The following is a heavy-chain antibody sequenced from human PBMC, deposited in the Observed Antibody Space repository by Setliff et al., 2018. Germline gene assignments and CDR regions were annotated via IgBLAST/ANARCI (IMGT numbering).Heavy chain of an antibody. J-gene: IGHJ4*02. V-gene: IGHV1-18*01. D-gene: IGHD2-8*01. Sequence: ASVKVSCKASGYTLSNSILSWVRQAPGQGLEWVGWISAYNGKTYSAQKFQDRVTLTTHTSTNMAYLELRGLRSDDTAVYYCLRLVRYCSRTSCQRTSGDEVWGQGTLVTVSS. CDR3: LRLVRYCSRTSCQRTSGDEV. CDR2: ISAYNGKT. CDR1: GYTLSNSI.